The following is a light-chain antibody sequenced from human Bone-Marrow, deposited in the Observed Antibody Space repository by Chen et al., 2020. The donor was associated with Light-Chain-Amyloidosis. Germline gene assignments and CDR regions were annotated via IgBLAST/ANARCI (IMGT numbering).Light chain of an antibody. CDR2: GNS. CDR1: KTNIGADND. CDR3: QSYDSSLGGYVV. J-gene: IGLJ2*01. V-gene: IGLV1-40*01. Sequence: SVLTQPPSVSGAPGQRVTISCPGSKTNIGADNDVYWYQQVPGTAPKLLIYGNSHRPSGVPDRFSGSKSGPSAFLAITGLQAEDEAEYYCQSYDSSLGGYVVVGGGTKLTVL.